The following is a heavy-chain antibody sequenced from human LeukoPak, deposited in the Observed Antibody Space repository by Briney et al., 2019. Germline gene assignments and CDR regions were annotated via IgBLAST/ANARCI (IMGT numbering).Heavy chain of an antibody. D-gene: IGHD2-8*01. CDR3: ARGPERTGVGTRYYYDMDV. V-gene: IGHV3-30-3*01. CDR2: ISYDGSNK. CDR1: GFTFSSYA. Sequence: GGSLRLSCAASGFTFSSYAMHSVRHAPGKGLEWVAVISYDGSNKYYADSVKGRFTISRDNSKNTLYLQMNSLRAEDTAVYYCARGPERTGVGTRYYYDMDVWGQGTTVTVSS. J-gene: IGHJ6*02.